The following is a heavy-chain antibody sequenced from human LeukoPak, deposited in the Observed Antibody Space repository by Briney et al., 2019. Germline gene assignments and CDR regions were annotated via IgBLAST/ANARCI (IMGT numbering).Heavy chain of an antibody. Sequence: GGSLRLSCAASGFTFSSYAMHWVRQAPGKGLEWVAVISYDGSNKYYADSVKGRFTISRDNSKNTLYLQMNSLRAEDTAVYYCARDVYYYDSSGLLYWGQGTLVTVSS. CDR2: ISYDGSNK. J-gene: IGHJ4*02. D-gene: IGHD3-22*01. V-gene: IGHV3-30-3*01. CDR1: GFTFSSYA. CDR3: ARDVYYYDSSGLLY.